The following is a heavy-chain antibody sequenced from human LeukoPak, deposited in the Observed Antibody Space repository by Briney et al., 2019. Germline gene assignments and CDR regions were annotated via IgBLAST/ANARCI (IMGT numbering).Heavy chain of an antibody. D-gene: IGHD3-10*01. V-gene: IGHV1-2*02. CDR1: GYTFTGYY. CDR3: ARGLPWFGEPIHFDY. Sequence: GASVKVSCTASGYTFTGYYMHWVRQAPGQGLEWMGWINPNSGGTNYAQKFQGRVTMTRDTSINTVYMELSRLKSDDTAVYYCARGLPWFGEPIHFDYWGQGTLVTVSS. CDR2: INPNSGGT. J-gene: IGHJ4*02.